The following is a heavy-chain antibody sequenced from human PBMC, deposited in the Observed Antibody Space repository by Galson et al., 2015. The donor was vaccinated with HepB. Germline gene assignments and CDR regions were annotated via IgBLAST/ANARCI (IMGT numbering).Heavy chain of an antibody. D-gene: IGHD3-10*01. CDR3: AKDGAKMVQGVPDAFDI. Sequence: SLRLSCAASGFTFDDYAMHWVRQAPGKGLEWVSGISWNSGSIGYADSVKGRFTISRDNAKNSLYLQMNSLRAEDTALYYCAKDGAKMVQGVPDAFDIWGQGTMVTVSS. CDR1: GFTFDDYA. J-gene: IGHJ3*02. V-gene: IGHV3-9*01. CDR2: ISWNSGSI.